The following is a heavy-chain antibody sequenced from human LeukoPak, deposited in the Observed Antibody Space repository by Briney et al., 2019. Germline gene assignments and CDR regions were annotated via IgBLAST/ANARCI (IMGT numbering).Heavy chain of an antibody. D-gene: IGHD3-22*01. J-gene: IGHJ5*02. CDR1: GGSISSYY. CDR3: ARDFWYYYDSSGYYGTGWFDP. CDR2: IYTSGST. V-gene: IGHV4-4*07. Sequence: SETLSLTCTVSGGSISSYYWSWIRQPAGKGLQWIGRIYTSGSTNYNPSLKSRVTMSVDTSKNQFSLKLSSVTAADTAEYYCARDFWYYYDSSGYYGTGWFDPWGQGTLVTVSA.